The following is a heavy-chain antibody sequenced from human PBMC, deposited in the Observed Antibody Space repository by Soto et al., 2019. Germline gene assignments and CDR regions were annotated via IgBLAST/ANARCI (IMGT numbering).Heavy chain of an antibody. CDR3: ARGSSRADGVFRIYYYGMDV. CDR2: IQSGGTT. CDR1: GFTVSSKY. V-gene: IGHV3-66*01. J-gene: IGHJ6*02. D-gene: IGHD2-2*01. Sequence: GGSLRLSCAASGFTVSSKYMTWVRQAPGKGLEWVSLIQSGGTTYYADSVKGRFTISRDTSENTLHLQMDSLRVEDTAVYYCARGSSRADGVFRIYYYGMDVWGQGTTVTVSS.